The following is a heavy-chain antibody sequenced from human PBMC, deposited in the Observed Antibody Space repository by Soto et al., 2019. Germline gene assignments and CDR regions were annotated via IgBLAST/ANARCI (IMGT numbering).Heavy chain of an antibody. CDR2: IFYSGSTTY. CDR1: GGSISGHY. V-gene: IGHV4-59*11. J-gene: IGHJ4*02. CDR3: ARVGSSGWSPDY. Sequence: SATLAITGTVSGGSISGHYWIWIRQPPGEGMEWIGYIFYSGSTTYNNNPSLKSRVTMSVDTSKNQFSLRLSSVTAADTAVYYCARVGSSGWSPDYWGQGTLVTVSS. D-gene: IGHD6-19*01.